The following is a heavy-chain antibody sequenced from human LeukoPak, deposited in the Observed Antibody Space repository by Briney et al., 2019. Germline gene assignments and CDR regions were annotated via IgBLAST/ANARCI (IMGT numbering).Heavy chain of an antibody. CDR1: GGSISSYY. CDR2: IYYSGST. CDR3: ARQRAYGPGTDKRNWFDP. Sequence: SETLSLTCTVSGGSISSYYWSWIRQPPGKGLEWIGYIYYSGSTNYNPSLKSRVTISVDTSKNQFSLKLSSVTAADTAVYYCARQRAYGPGTDKRNWFDPWGQGTLVTVSS. D-gene: IGHD3-10*01. V-gene: IGHV4-59*08. J-gene: IGHJ5*02.